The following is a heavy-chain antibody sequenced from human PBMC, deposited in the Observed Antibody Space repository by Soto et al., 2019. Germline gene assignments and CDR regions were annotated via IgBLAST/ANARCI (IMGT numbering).Heavy chain of an antibody. Sequence: PGGSLRLSCAASGFTFSSYWMHWVRQAPGKGLVWVSRINSDGSSTSYAGSVKGRFTISRDNAKNTLYLQMNSLRAEDTAVYYCARVEYSYGYVSYYGMDVWGQGTTVTVSS. V-gene: IGHV3-74*01. D-gene: IGHD5-18*01. J-gene: IGHJ6*02. CDR2: INSDGSST. CDR1: GFTFSSYW. CDR3: ARVEYSYGYVSYYGMDV.